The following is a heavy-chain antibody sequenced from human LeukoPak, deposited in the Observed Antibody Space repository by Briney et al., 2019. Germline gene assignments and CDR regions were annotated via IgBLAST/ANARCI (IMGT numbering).Heavy chain of an antibody. Sequence: QPGGPLRLSCAASGFTFAIHAMTGVRQAPGKGLDWVSGISGDGASTHYAESEKGQFTISRDNSQNTLFLQMNSLRVEDTAIYYCAKDSYVSGRPLHTFDVWGQGTMVTVSS. CDR3: AKDSYVSGRPLHTFDV. CDR1: GFTFAIHA. D-gene: IGHD3-10*01. J-gene: IGHJ3*01. V-gene: IGHV3-23*01. CDR2: ISGDGAST.